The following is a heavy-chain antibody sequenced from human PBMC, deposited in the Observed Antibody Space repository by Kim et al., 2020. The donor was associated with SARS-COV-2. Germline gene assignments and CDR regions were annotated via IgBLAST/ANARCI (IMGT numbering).Heavy chain of an antibody. V-gene: IGHV4-39*07. CDR3: ARVPSLGATTGVDY. J-gene: IGHJ4*02. Sequence: NPSLKSRVTISVDTSKNQFSLKLSSVTAADTAVYYCARVPSLGATTGVDYWGQGTLVTVSS. D-gene: IGHD1-26*01.